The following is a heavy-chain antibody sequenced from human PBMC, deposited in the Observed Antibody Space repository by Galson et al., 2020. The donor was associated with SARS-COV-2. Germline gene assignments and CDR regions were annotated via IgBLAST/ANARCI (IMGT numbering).Heavy chain of an antibody. J-gene: IGHJ4*02. Sequence: GGSLRLSCAASGFTFSSYAMHWVRQAPGKGLEWVAVISYDGSNKYYADSVKGRFTISRDNSKNTLYLQMNSLRAEDTAVYYCARPRGGYIQRGILAHWGQGTLVTVSS. V-gene: IGHV3-30*04. CDR2: ISYDGSNK. CDR3: ARPRGGYIQRGILAH. CDR1: GFTFSSYA. D-gene: IGHD5-12*01.